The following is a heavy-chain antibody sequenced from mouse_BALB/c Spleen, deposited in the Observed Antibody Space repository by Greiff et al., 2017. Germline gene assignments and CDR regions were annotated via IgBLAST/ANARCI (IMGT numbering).Heavy chain of an antibody. J-gene: IGHJ4*01. CDR1: GYTFTSYW. V-gene: IGHV1-69*02. CDR2: IDPSDSYT. D-gene: IGHD2-4*01. CDR3: ARRDYDNAMDY. Sequence: VQLQQPGAELVKPGASVKLSCKASGYTFTSYWMHWVKQRPGQGLEWIGEIDPSDSYTNYTQKFKGKATLTVDKSSSTAYMQLSSLTSEDSAVYYCARRDYDNAMDYWGQGTSVTVSS.